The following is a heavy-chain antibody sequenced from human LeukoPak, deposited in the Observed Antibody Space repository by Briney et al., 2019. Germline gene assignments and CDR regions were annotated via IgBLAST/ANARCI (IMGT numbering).Heavy chain of an antibody. Sequence: GESLKTSCKGSGYSFTSYWVGWVRQMPGKGLEWMGIIYPDDSDTRYSPSFQGQVTISADKSISTAYLQWSSLKASDTAMYYCARHPSIAVAEFNLDYWGQGTLVTVSS. CDR2: IYPDDSDT. J-gene: IGHJ4*02. CDR3: ARHPSIAVAEFNLDY. V-gene: IGHV5-51*01. CDR1: GYSFTSYW. D-gene: IGHD6-19*01.